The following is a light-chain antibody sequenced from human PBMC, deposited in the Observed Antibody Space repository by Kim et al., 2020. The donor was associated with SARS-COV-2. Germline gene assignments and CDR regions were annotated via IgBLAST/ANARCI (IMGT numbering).Light chain of an antibody. Sequence: RATINCKSSQSVLYSADNKNYLAWYQQKPGQPPKLLMYWASTRESGVPDRFSGSGSGTDFTLTISSLQAEDVAVYYCQQYYSTPLSFGQGTKLEI. CDR1: QSVLYSADNKNY. J-gene: IGKJ2*03. CDR2: WAS. CDR3: QQYYSTPLS. V-gene: IGKV4-1*01.